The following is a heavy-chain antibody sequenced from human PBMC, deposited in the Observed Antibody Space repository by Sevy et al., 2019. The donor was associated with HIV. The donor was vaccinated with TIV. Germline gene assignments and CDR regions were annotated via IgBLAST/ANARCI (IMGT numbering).Heavy chain of an antibody. Sequence: SETLSLTCAVYGGSFSGYYWSWIRQPPGKGLEWIGEINHSGSTNYNPSLKSRVTISVDTSKNQFSLKLGSVTAADTAVYNGARGRGPIVVVPAATRGPATYLDYWGQGTLVTVSS. V-gene: IGHV4-34*01. J-gene: IGHJ4*02. D-gene: IGHD2-2*01. CDR1: GGSFSGYY. CDR3: ARGRGPIVVVPAATRGPATYLDY. CDR2: INHSGST.